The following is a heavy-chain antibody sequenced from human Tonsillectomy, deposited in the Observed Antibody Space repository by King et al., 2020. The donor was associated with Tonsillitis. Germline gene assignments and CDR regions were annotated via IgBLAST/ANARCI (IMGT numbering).Heavy chain of an antibody. Sequence: VQLVESGGGLVQPGGSLRLSCAASGFTFSSYSMNWVRQAPGKGLEWVSYIRSSSSTIYDADSWKGRFTISRENAKNSLYPKMNSLRAEDTAVYYCAGDSCSSTSCPMHGMDFWGQGTTVTVSS. CDR2: IRSSSSTI. CDR1: GFTFSSYS. D-gene: IGHD2-2*01. J-gene: IGHJ6*02. V-gene: IGHV3-48*01. CDR3: AGDSCSSTSCPMHGMDF.